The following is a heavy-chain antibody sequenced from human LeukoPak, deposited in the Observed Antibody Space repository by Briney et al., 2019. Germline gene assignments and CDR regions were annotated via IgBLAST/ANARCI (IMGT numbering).Heavy chain of an antibody. CDR1: GGSISSSSYD. J-gene: IGHJ4*02. V-gene: IGHV4-39*01. CDR3: ASGSRGPGYSSSWSHYFDY. Sequence: SETLSLTCTVSGGSISSSSYDWGWIRQPPGNGLDWIGSIYYSGSTYYNPSLKSRVTISVDTSKNQFSLKLSSVTAADTAVYYCASGSRGPGYSSSWSHYFDYWGQGTLVTVSS. CDR2: IYYSGST. D-gene: IGHD6-13*01.